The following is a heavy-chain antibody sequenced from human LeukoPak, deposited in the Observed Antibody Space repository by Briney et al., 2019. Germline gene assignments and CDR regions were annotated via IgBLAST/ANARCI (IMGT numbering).Heavy chain of an antibody. J-gene: IGHJ4*02. CDR3: AAEVGDYLDY. CDR2: IYYSGST. V-gene: IGHV4-61*01. Sequence: SETLSLTCTVSGGSVSSGSYYWSWIRQPPGKGLEWIGYIYYSGSTNCNPSLKSRVTISVDTSKNQFSLKLSSVTAADTAVYYCAAEVGDYLDYWGQGTLVTVSS. D-gene: IGHD1-26*01. CDR1: GGSVSSGSYY.